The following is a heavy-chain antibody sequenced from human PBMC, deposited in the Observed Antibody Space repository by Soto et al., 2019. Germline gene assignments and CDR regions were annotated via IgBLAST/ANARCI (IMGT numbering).Heavy chain of an antibody. Sequence: GGSLRLSCAASGFTFSSYGMHWVRQAPGKGLEWVAVIWYDGSNKYYADSVKGRFTISRDNSKNTLYLQMNSLRAEDTAVYYCARDRGGYYGSGRLRRAYYMDVWGKGTTVTVSS. CDR1: GFTFSSYG. J-gene: IGHJ6*03. D-gene: IGHD3-10*01. V-gene: IGHV3-33*01. CDR3: ARDRGGYYGSGRLRRAYYMDV. CDR2: IWYDGSNK.